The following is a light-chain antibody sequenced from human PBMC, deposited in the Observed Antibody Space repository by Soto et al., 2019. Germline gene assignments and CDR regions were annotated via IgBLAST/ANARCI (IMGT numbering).Light chain of an antibody. CDR3: GTWDSSLSAVV. J-gene: IGLJ2*01. V-gene: IGLV1-51*01. Sequence: QSVLTQRPSVSAAPGQKVTISCSGSSSNIGHNYVSWYQQLPGTAPKLLIYDNNKRPSGIPDRFSGSKSGTSATLGITGLQTGDEADYYCGTWDSSLSAVVFGGGTKLTVL. CDR1: SSNIGHNY. CDR2: DNN.